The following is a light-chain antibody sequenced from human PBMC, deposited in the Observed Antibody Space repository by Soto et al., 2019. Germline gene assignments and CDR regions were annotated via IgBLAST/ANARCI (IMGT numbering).Light chain of an antibody. CDR2: GAS. V-gene: IGKV3-20*01. Sequence: EVVLTQSPGTLSLSPGERATLSCRASQSVSSSYLAWYQQKPGQAPRLLIYGASSRATGIPDRFSGSGSGTDFTLTISRLEPEDFAVYYCHLYGRATREFGKGS. CDR3: HLYGRATRE. J-gene: IGKJ1*01. CDR1: QSVSSSY.